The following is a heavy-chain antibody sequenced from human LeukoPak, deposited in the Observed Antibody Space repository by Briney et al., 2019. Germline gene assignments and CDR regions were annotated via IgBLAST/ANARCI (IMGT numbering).Heavy chain of an antibody. CDR1: GFTFRDYN. CDR2: ITDSGSSK. Sequence: GGSLRLSCAASGFTFRDYNMNWVRQAPGQGLEWVSYITDSGSSKHYADSVNGRFTISRDNAKNSLYLQMNSLRAEDSAVYYCARSIGLTGGGVDVWGRGTTVTVSS. D-gene: IGHD3-9*01. CDR3: ARSIGLTGGGVDV. V-gene: IGHV3-11*01. J-gene: IGHJ6*02.